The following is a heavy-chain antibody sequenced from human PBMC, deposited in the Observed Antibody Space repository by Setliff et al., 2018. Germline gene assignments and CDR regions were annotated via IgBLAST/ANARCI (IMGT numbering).Heavy chain of an antibody. D-gene: IGHD6-6*01. CDR2: INWSSASV. CDR1: GFTFDDYA. V-gene: IGHV3-9*01. Sequence: PGGSLRLSCVASGFTFDDYAMHWVRQVPGKGLEWVSGINWSSASVGYADSVKGRFTISRDNAKNSLYLQMNSLGPEDTALYYCTKDTVPGPIDIAARRGLDHWGQGTLVTVSS. J-gene: IGHJ5*02. CDR3: TKDTVPGPIDIAARRGLDH.